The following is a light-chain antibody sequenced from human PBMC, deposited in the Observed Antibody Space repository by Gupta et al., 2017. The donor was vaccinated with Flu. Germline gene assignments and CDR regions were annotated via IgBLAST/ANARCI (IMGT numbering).Light chain of an antibody. CDR1: QSVSSNY. V-gene: IGKV3-20*01. J-gene: IGKJ1*01. CDR2: GAS. Sequence: EIVLTQSPGTLSLSPGERATLSCRASQSVSSNYLAWYQQKPGQAPRLLISGASSRATGIPDRFSGSGSGTDFTLTISRLEPEGFAVYYCHQCGSSQWTFGQGTKVEIK. CDR3: HQCGSSQWT.